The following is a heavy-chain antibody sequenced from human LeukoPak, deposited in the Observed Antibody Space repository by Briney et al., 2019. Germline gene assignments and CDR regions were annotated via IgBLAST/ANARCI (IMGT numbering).Heavy chain of an antibody. V-gene: IGHV4-4*09. J-gene: IGHJ4*02. CDR1: GGSISSYY. D-gene: IGHD3-22*01. CDR3: ANFCDSSGAFDY. Sequence: SETLSLTCTVSGGSISSYYWSWIRQPPGKGLEWIGYIYTSGSTNYNPSLKSRVTISVDTSKNQFSLKLSSVTAADTAVYYCANFCDSSGAFDYWGQGTLVTVSS. CDR2: IYTSGST.